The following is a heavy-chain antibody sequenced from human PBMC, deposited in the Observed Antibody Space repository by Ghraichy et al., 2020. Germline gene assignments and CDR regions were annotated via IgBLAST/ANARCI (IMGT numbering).Heavy chain of an antibody. Sequence: GGSLRLSCAASGFNSGTFAMSWVRQAPGKGLELVSGISSSGLRTYYADSVKGRFTISRDSSKNTLFLQMNGLRVGDTALYYCAKQKGLLRENYAFDYWGPGTLVTVSS. CDR3: AKQKGLLRENYAFDY. V-gene: IGHV3-23*01. CDR2: ISSSGLRT. J-gene: IGHJ4*02. CDR1: GFNSGTFA. D-gene: IGHD1-7*01.